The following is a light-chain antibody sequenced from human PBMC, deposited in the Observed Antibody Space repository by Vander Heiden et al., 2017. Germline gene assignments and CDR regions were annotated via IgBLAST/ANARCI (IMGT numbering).Light chain of an antibody. CDR3: MQAQQTPPT. J-gene: IGKJ5*01. CDR1: QSLLHFNGYNY. V-gene: IGKV2-28*01. CDR2: LGS. Sequence: DIVMTQSPLSLPVTPGEPASISCRSSQSLLHFNGYNYLSWYLQKPGHSPQLLIYLGSFRASGVPDRFSGSGSGTDFTLQISRVEAEDVGVYYCMQAQQTPPTFGQGTRLEIK.